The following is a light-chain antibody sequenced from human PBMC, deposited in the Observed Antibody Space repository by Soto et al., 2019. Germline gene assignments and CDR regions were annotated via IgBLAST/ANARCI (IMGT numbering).Light chain of an antibody. Sequence: QSVLTQPASVSGSPGQSITISCTGTSSDVGGYNYVSWYQQHPGKAPKLMIYDVSNRPSGVSNRFSGSKSGNTASLTISGRRAEAEADYYCSSYTSSSTLDVFGTGTKLTVL. CDR1: SSDVGGYNY. CDR3: SSYTSSSTLDV. V-gene: IGLV2-14*01. J-gene: IGLJ1*01. CDR2: DVS.